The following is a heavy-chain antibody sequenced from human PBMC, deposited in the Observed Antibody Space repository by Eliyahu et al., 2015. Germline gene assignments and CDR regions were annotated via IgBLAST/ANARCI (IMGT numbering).Heavy chain of an antibody. CDR3: ARRGIPWKSGPNWFDS. D-gene: IGHD5-18*01. J-gene: IGHJ5*01. CDR1: GYSFTSNW. Sequence: EVQLVQSGAEVKKPGESLKISCKASGYSFTSNWIGWVRQMPGKGPGGVGTSSPRDTTTRYSPSSQGQVIISADKSMNTAYLQWSSLKASDTALYYCARRGIPWKSGPNWFDSWGQGTLVTVSS. V-gene: IGHV5-51*03. CDR2: SSPRDTTT.